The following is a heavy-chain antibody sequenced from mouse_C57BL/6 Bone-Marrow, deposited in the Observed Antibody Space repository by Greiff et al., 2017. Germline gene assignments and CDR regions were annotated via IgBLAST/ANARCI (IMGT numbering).Heavy chain of an antibody. CDR3: ARPDYSNYWYFDV. J-gene: IGHJ1*03. CDR1: GYTFTSYW. V-gene: IGHV1-55*01. Sequence: QVQLQQSGAELVKPGASVKMSCKASGYTFTSYWITWVKQRPGQGLEWIGDIYPGSGSTNYNEKFKSKATLTVDPSSSTAYMQLSSLTSEDSAVYYCARPDYSNYWYFDVWGTGTTVTVSA. D-gene: IGHD2-5*01. CDR2: IYPGSGST.